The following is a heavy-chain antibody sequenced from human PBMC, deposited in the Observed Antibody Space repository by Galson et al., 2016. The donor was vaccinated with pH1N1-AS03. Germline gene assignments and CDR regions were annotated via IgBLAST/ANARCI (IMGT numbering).Heavy chain of an antibody. CDR3: ARDHFAEFDS. D-gene: IGHD3-3*02. CDR2: IFYSGNI. CDR1: GGSISSYY. J-gene: IGHJ5*01. V-gene: IGHV4-59*12. Sequence: LSLTCTVSGGSISSYYWSWIRQPPGKGLEWIGYIFYSGNINYNPSLKSRVTMSVDKSKNQISLKLRAVTAADTAVYYCARDHFAEFDSWGQGILVTVSS.